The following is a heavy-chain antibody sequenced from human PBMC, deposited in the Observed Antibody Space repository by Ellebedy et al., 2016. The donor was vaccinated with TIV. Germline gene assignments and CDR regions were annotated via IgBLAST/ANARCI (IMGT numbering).Heavy chain of an antibody. V-gene: IGHV3-21*01. CDR1: GFTFSTYS. CDR2: ISSSSSYI. Sequence: PGGSLRLSCAVSGFTFSTYSMNWVRQAPGKGLEWVSFISSSSSYIYYADSVKGRFTISRDNSTNTLSLQSNSLSAEDTAVYYCARDTVDIPMVLDYWGQGTLVTVSS. D-gene: IGHD5-18*01. CDR3: ARDTVDIPMVLDY. J-gene: IGHJ4*02.